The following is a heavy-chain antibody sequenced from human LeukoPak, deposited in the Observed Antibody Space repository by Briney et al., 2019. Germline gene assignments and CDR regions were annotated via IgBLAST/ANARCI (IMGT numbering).Heavy chain of an antibody. D-gene: IGHD1-26*01. CDR1: RFTFSNAW. CDR3: TTDYEWELPDY. V-gene: IGHV3-15*01. J-gene: IGHJ4*02. CDR2: IKSKTDGGTT. Sequence: GGSLRLSCAASRFTFSNAWMSWVRQAPGKGLEWVGRIKSKTDGGTTDYAAPVKGRFTISRGDSKNTLYLQMNSLKTEDTAVYYCTTDYEWELPDYWGQGTLVTVSS.